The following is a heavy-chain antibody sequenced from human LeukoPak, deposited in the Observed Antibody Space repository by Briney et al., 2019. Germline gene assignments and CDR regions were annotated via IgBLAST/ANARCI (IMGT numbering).Heavy chain of an antibody. D-gene: IGHD5-12*01. CDR1: GFAFSSSW. Sequence: GGSLRLSCATSGFAFSSSWMHWVRQAPGKGLEWVSAISGGGGGGTYFADSVRGRFTISRDSSKNTLYLQMNSLRAEDTAVYYCAKASAFSGTSDFDYWGQGTLVTVCS. V-gene: IGHV3-23*01. CDR3: AKASAFSGTSDFDY. CDR2: ISGGGGGGT. J-gene: IGHJ4*02.